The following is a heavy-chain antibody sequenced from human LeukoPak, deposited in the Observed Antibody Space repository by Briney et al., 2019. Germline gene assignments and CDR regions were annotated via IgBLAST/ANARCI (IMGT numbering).Heavy chain of an antibody. CDR1: GFTFSDYW. CDR2: IRGDGNDM. Sequence: HPGGSLRLSCAASGFTFSDYWMHWVRHAPGKGLVWVSRIRGDGNDMNYADSVKGRFTISRDNAKNMVYLQINSLRADDTAVYYCTRDRVLGSGSSDSRGQGTLVTVST. J-gene: IGHJ5*01. V-gene: IGHV3-74*01. CDR3: TRDRVLGSGSSDS. D-gene: IGHD3-10*01.